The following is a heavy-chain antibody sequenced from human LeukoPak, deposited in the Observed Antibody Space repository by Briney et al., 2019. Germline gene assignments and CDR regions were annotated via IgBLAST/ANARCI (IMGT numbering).Heavy chain of an antibody. V-gene: IGHV4-34*01. CDR2: INHSGST. CDR1: GGSFSGYY. Sequence: SETLSLTCAVYGGSFSGYYWSWIRQPPGKGLEWIGEINHSGSTNYNPSLKSRVTISVDTSKNQFSLKLSSVTAADTAVYYCARSSYCSSTSCYKYFQRWGQGTLVTVSS. CDR3: ARSSYCSSTSCYKYFQR. D-gene: IGHD2-2*01. J-gene: IGHJ1*01.